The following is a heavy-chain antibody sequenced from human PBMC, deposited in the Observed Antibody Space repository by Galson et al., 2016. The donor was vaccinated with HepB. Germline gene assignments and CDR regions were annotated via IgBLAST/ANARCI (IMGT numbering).Heavy chain of an antibody. Sequence: SLRLSCAASVFIFSSNSMNWVRQAPGKGLEWVSSISSRSAYIYYADSVKGRFTISRDNAKNSLYLQMNSLRADDTAVYYCARDKDYGDYVGTYHYYGMDVWGQGTTVTVSS. CDR1: VFIFSSNS. CDR3: ARDKDYGDYVGTYHYYGMDV. J-gene: IGHJ6*02. D-gene: IGHD4-17*01. V-gene: IGHV3-21*01. CDR2: ISSRSAYI.